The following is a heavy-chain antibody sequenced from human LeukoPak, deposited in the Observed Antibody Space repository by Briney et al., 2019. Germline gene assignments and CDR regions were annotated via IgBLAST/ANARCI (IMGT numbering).Heavy chain of an antibody. V-gene: IGHV1-69*04. CDR3: ARGVGRLLRTLRYNWNGRVDP. Sequence: SVKVSCKASGGTFSSYAISWVRQAPGQGLEWMGRIIPILGIANYAQKFQGRVTMTRNTSISTAYMELSSLRSEDTAVYYCARGVGRLLRTLRYNWNGRVDPWGQGTLVTVSS. CDR2: IIPILGIA. CDR1: GGTFSSYA. J-gene: IGHJ5*02. D-gene: IGHD1-20*01.